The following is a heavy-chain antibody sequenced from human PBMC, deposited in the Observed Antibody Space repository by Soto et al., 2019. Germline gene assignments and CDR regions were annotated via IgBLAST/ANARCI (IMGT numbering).Heavy chain of an antibody. CDR1: GFSLSTSGVG. CDR2: IYWDDDK. D-gene: IGHD4-17*01. V-gene: IGHV2-5*02. Sequence: QITLKESGPTLVKPTQTLTLTCTFSGFSLSTSGVGVGWIRQTPGKALEWLALIYWDDDKRYSPSLNSRLTIPKDTSKNPVVLTMTNMDPVDTATYYCAPGRHYGGNPDFDYWRQGTLVTVSS. CDR3: APGRHYGGNPDFDY. J-gene: IGHJ4*02.